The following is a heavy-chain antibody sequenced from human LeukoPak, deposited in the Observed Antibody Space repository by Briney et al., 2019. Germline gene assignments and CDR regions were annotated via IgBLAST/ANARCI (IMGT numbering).Heavy chain of an antibody. CDR3: ARETSQKGAHYMDV. CDR2: IYYSGYT. J-gene: IGHJ6*03. D-gene: IGHD3-16*01. Sequence: SETLSLTCTVSGGSISSYYWSWIRQPPGKGLRWIGNIYYSGYTTYSPSLRSRVTISVDTSKNQFSLKLSSVTAADTAVYYCARETSQKGAHYMDVWGKGTTITISS. V-gene: IGHV4-59*01. CDR1: GGSISSYY.